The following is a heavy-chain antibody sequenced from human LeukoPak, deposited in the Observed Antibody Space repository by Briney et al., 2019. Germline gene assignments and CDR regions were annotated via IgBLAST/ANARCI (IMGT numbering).Heavy chain of an antibody. V-gene: IGHV3-23*01. Sequence: GGSLRLSCAGSGFKFNIFAMSWVRQAPGKGLEWVSSISGYGDTTDYADSVKGRFTLSRDNSKGTLDLQMFSVRAEDTAVYYCAKDRGPFVAIDNNWFDPWGQGTLVTVSS. CDR1: GFKFNIFA. CDR3: AKDRGPFVAIDNNWFDP. J-gene: IGHJ5*02. D-gene: IGHD3-3*02. CDR2: ISGYGDTT.